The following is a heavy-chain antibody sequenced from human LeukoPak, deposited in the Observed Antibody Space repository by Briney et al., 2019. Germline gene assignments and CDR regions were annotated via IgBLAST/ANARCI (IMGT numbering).Heavy chain of an antibody. CDR2: IYPGDSDT. V-gene: IGHV5-51*01. CDR1: GYSFTSYW. Sequence: GESLKISCKGSGYSFTSYWIGWVRQMPGKGLEWMGIIYPGDSDTRYSPSFQGQVTISADKSVSTAYLQWSSLKASDTAMYYCARQRCSSTSCYDGDPAEIDYWGQGTLVTVSS. D-gene: IGHD2-2*01. CDR3: ARQRCSSTSCYDGDPAEIDY. J-gene: IGHJ4*02.